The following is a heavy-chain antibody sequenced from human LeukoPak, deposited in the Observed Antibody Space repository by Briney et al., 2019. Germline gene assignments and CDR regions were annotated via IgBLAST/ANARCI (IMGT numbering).Heavy chain of an antibody. CDR2: ISSGSSFI. D-gene: IGHD3-16*01. J-gene: IGHJ5*02. Sequence: PGGSLRLSXAASGFNFGSYAMNWVCQAPGKGLEWVSSISSGSSFIYYADSVKGRFTISSDNAKNSLYLQMNSLRAEDTAIYYCARDQGGERWFDPWGQGTLVTVSS. CDR3: ARDQGGERWFDP. V-gene: IGHV3-21*01. CDR1: GFNFGSYA.